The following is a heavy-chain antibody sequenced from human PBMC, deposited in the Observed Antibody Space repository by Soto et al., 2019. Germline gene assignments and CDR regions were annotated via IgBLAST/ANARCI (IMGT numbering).Heavy chain of an antibody. CDR1: GYTFTGYY. CDR3: AREDYGSGSSIDY. D-gene: IGHD3-10*01. J-gene: IGHJ4*02. V-gene: IGHV1-2*04. Sequence: ASVKVSCKASGYTFTGYYMHWVRQAPGQGLEWMGWINPNSGGTNYAQKFQGWVTMTRDTSISTAYMELSRLRSDDTAVYYCAREDYGSGSSIDYWGQGTLVTSPQ. CDR2: INPNSGGT.